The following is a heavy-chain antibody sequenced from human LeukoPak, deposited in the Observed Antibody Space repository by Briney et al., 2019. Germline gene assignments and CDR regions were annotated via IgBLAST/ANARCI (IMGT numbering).Heavy chain of an antibody. Sequence: PGGSLRLSCAASGFTFSDYYMSWIRQAPGKGLEWVSYISSSGSTIYYADSVKGRFTISRDNSKNTLFLQMNSLRAEDTAVYYCARAVYDTSGHYYYYFDYWGQGTLVTVSS. CDR2: ISSSGSTI. D-gene: IGHD3-22*01. CDR3: ARAVYDTSGHYYYYFDY. CDR1: GFTFSDYY. J-gene: IGHJ4*02. V-gene: IGHV3-11*01.